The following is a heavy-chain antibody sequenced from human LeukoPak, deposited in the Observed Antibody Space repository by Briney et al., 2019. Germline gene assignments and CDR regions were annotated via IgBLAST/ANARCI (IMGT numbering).Heavy chain of an antibody. CDR2: INYNGENT. Sequence: PSETLSLTCGVSGGSFSGYLWSWIRQAPGKGLEWIGGINYNGENTNYNPPLKSRVSMSVDTSKNQFSLRLSSVTAADTAVYFCTRSGLTGMRKYPRPDYYYYEMDVWGQGTAVSVSS. J-gene: IGHJ6*02. D-gene: IGHD2-2*01. V-gene: IGHV4-34*01. CDR3: TRSGLTGMRKYPRPDYYYYEMDV. CDR1: GGSFSGYL.